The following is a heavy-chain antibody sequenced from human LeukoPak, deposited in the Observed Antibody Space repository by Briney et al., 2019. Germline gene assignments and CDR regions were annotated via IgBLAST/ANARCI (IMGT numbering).Heavy chain of an antibody. CDR2: IRSRSTDT. Sequence: GGSLRLSCVVSGFTFRSYNMNWVRQAPGKGLEWISGIRSRSTDTFYADSVKGRFTISRDTAKSSLYLQLTSLRGDDSAVYYCVRGDDYVDRFYFDYWGRGTLVTVSS. D-gene: IGHD4-17*01. V-gene: IGHV3-21*05. CDR1: GFTFRSYN. J-gene: IGHJ4*02. CDR3: VRGDDYVDRFYFDY.